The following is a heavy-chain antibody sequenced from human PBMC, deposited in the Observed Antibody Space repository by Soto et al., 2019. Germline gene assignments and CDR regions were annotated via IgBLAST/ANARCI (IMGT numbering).Heavy chain of an antibody. CDR3: ASAGAGEFTMDV. V-gene: IGHV3-33*01. CDR1: GITFSGYG. CDR2: IWYDVGSK. D-gene: IGHD3-10*01. J-gene: IGHJ6*02. Sequence: HPGGSLRLSCAASGITFSGYGMHWVRQAPGKGLEWVAIIWYDVGSKYYGDSVKGRFSISRDNSKNTLYLQMNSLRAEDTAVYYCASAGAGEFTMDVWGQGTTVTVSS.